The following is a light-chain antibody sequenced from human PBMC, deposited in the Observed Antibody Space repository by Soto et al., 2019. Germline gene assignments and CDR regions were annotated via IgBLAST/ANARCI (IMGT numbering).Light chain of an antibody. Sequence: EIVLTQSPGTLSLSPGERATLSCRASQSVSSSYLAWYQQKPGLAPRLLIYGASSRATGIPDRFSGSGSGTDFTLTISRLEPEDFAVYYCQRAWTFGQGTKVEIK. CDR3: QRAWT. J-gene: IGKJ1*01. CDR2: GAS. CDR1: QSVSSSY. V-gene: IGKV3-20*01.